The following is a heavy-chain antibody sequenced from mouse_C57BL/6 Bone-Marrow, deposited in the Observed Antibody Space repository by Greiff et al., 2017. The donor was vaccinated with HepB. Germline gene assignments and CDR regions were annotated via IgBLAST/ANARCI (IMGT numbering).Heavy chain of an antibody. CDR2: IDPSDSYT. CDR1: GYTFTSYW. D-gene: IGHD3-2*02. J-gene: IGHJ4*01. V-gene: IGHV1-50*01. Sequence: QVQLQQPGAELVKPGASVKLSCKASGYTFTSYWMQWIKQRPGQGLEWIGEIDPSDSYTNYNQKFKGKATLTVDTSSNTAYMQLSSLTSEDSAVYYCERDGSGLYAMDYWGQGTSVTVSS. CDR3: ERDGSGLYAMDY.